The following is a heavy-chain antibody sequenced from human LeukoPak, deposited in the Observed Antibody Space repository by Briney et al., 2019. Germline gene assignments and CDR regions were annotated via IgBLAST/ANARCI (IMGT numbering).Heavy chain of an antibody. CDR3: ARVYYSSSYDYWYFDL. CDR1: GYSISSGYN. D-gene: IGHD6-13*01. J-gene: IGHJ2*01. CDR2: IYYSGST. V-gene: IGHV4-38-2*02. Sequence: SETLSLTCTVSGYSISSGYNWGWIRQPPGEGLEWIGYIYYSGSTNYNPSLKSRVTISVKTSKNQFSLKLSSVTAADTAVYYCARVYYSSSYDYWYFDLWGRGTLVTVSS.